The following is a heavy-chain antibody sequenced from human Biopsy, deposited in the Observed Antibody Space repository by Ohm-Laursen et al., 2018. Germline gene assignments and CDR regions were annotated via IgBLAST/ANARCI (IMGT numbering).Heavy chain of an antibody. V-gene: IGHV4-39*01. CDR1: GGSISNNNYY. J-gene: IGHJ5*02. CDR3: ARDYDTSGYYYVS. Sequence: TLSLTCPVSGGSISNNNYYWGWIRQPPGKGLEWIGSIFYRGSTHYKPSLKSRVNISVDTSKNQFSLKLNPVTAADTAVYYCARDYDTSGYYYVSWGQGTLVTVSS. CDR2: IFYRGST. D-gene: IGHD3-22*01.